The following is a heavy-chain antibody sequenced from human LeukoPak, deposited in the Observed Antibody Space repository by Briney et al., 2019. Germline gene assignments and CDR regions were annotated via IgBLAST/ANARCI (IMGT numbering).Heavy chain of an antibody. D-gene: IGHD5-18*01. V-gene: IGHV3-23*01. Sequence: GGSLRLSCAASGFTFSSYATSWVRQAPGKGLEWVSAISGSGGSTYYADSVKGRFTISRDNSKNTLYLQMNSLRAEDTAVYYCAKKYSYDSYYFDYWGQGTLVTVSS. CDR3: AKKYSYDSYYFDY. J-gene: IGHJ4*02. CDR1: GFTFSSYA. CDR2: ISGSGGST.